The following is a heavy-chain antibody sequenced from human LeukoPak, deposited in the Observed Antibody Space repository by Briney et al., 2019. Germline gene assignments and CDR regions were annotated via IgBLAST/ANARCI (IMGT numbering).Heavy chain of an antibody. CDR1: GGSISSYY. CDR2: IYTSGST. Sequence: SETLSLTCTVSGGSISSYYWTWIRQPPGKGLEWIGHIYTSGSTNYNPSLKSRVTISIDMSKNKFSLKLSSVTAAGTAVYYCARTNYYYYMDVWGKGTTVTVSS. J-gene: IGHJ6*03. CDR3: ARTNYYYYMDV. V-gene: IGHV4-4*09.